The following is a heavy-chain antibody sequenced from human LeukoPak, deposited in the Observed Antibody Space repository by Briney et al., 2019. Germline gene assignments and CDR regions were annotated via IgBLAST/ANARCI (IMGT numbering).Heavy chain of an antibody. CDR1: GFSLSTSGVG. CDR3: AHRRVATDFDY. Sequence: SGPTLVNPSQTLTLTCTFSGFSLSTSGVGVGWIRHPPGKALKWLALIYCDDDKRYSPSLKSRLTITKDTYKNQVVLTMTNMDPVDTATYYCAHRRVATDFDYWGQGTLVTVSS. CDR2: IYCDDDK. D-gene: IGHD5-12*01. V-gene: IGHV2-5*02. J-gene: IGHJ4*02.